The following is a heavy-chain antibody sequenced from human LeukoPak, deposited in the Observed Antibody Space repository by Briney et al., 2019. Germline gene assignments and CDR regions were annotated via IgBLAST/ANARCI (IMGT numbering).Heavy chain of an antibody. V-gene: IGHV1-69*04. CDR3: ARQGYCSGGSCTGAHWFDP. J-gene: IGHJ5*02. D-gene: IGHD2-15*01. Sequence: GASVKVSCKASGGTFSSYAISWVRQAPGQGLEWMGRIIPIFGIANYAPKFQGRVTITADKSTSTAYMELSSLRSEDTAVYYCARQGYCSGGSCTGAHWFDPWGQGTLVTVSS. CDR1: GGTFSSYA. CDR2: IIPIFGIA.